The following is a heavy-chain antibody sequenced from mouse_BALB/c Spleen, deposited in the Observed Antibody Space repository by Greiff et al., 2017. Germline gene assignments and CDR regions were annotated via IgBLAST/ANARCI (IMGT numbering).Heavy chain of an antibody. V-gene: IGHV1S81*02. CDR3: ARSEYGNYAWFAY. Sequence: QVQLQQPGAELVKPGASVKLSCKASGYTFTSYWMHWVKQRPGQGLEWIGEINPSNGRTNYNEKFKSKATLTVDKSSSTAYMQLSSLTSEDSAVYYCARSEYGNYAWFAYWGQGTLVTVSA. D-gene: IGHD2-10*02. CDR2: INPSNGRT. CDR1: GYTFTSYW. J-gene: IGHJ3*01.